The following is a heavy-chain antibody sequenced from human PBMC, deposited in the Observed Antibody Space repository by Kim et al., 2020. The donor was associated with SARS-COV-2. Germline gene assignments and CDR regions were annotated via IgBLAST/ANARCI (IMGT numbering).Heavy chain of an antibody. Sequence: GGSLRLSCAASGFTFSSYAMSWVRQAPGKGLEWVSAISGSGGSTYYADSVKGRFTISRDNSKNTLYLQMNSLRAEDTAVYYCAKDPKYCSSTSCRVDYFDYWGQGTLVTVSS. D-gene: IGHD2-2*01. J-gene: IGHJ4*02. CDR3: AKDPKYCSSTSCRVDYFDY. CDR1: GFTFSSYA. V-gene: IGHV3-23*01. CDR2: ISGSGGST.